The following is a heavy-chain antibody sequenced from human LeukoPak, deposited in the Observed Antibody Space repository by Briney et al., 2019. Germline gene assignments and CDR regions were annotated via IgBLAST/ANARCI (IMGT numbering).Heavy chain of an antibody. J-gene: IGHJ3*02. CDR2: ISAYNGNT. V-gene: IGHV1-18*01. Sequence: ASVKVSCKASGYTFTSYGISWVRQAPGEGLEWMGWISAYNGNTNYAQKLQGRVTMTTDTSTSTAYMELRSLRSDDTAVYYCASDGSHGDAFDIWGQGTMVTVSS. D-gene: IGHD6-25*01. CDR3: ASDGSHGDAFDI. CDR1: GYTFTSYG.